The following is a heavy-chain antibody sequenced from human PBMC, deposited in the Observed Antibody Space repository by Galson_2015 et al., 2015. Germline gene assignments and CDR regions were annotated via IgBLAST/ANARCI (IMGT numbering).Heavy chain of an antibody. CDR3: ARDTDNGDSYYFDY. V-gene: IGHV3-7*01. D-gene: IGHD1-1*01. J-gene: IGHJ4*02. CDR1: GFTFSSYW. Sequence: SLRLSCAASGFTFSSYWMSWVRQAPGKGLEWVANIKQDGSEKYYVDSVKGRFTISRDNAKNSLYLQMNSLRAEDTAVFYCARDTDNGDSYYFDYWGQGTLVTVSS. CDR2: IKQDGSEK.